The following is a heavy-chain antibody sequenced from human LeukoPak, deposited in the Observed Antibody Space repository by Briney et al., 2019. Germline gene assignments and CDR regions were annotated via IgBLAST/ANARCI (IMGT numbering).Heavy chain of an antibody. D-gene: IGHD3-22*01. CDR3: ARAASHDSSGYYLVD. J-gene: IGHJ4*02. CDR2: IDTSSSTM. CDR1: AFTFSDYS. Sequence: GGSLRLSCAASAFTFSDYSMNWVRQAPGKGLEWISYIDTSSSTMYYADSVKGRFTVSRDNSKNTLYLQMNSLRAEDTAVYYCARAASHDSSGYYLVDWGQGTLVTASS. V-gene: IGHV3-48*01.